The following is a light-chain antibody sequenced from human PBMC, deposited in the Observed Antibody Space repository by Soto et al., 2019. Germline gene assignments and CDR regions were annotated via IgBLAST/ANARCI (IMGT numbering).Light chain of an antibody. CDR1: QSVSSY. CDR3: QQRSNWPPT. J-gene: IGKJ5*01. V-gene: IGKV3-11*01. CDR2: DAS. Sequence: EIVGTQSPDTLSLSPGGRPTLSCRASQSVSSYLAWYQQKPGQAPRVIIYDASSRATGIPARFSGSGSGTDFTLTISSLETEDFAVYYCQQRSNWPPTFGQGTRLEIK.